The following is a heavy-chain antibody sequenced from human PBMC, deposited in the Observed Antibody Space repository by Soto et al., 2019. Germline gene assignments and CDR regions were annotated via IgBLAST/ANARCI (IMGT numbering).Heavy chain of an antibody. J-gene: IGHJ6*02. CDR3: ARVDYSNYDYGVDV. Sequence: SETLSLTCTVSGGSISSGDYYWSWIRQPPGKGLEWIGYIYYSGSTYYNPSLKSRVTISVDTSKNQISLKLSSVTAADTAVYYCARVDYSNYDYGVDVWGRGTTVTVSS. CDR2: IYYSGST. V-gene: IGHV4-30-4*01. CDR1: GGSISSGDYY. D-gene: IGHD3-16*01.